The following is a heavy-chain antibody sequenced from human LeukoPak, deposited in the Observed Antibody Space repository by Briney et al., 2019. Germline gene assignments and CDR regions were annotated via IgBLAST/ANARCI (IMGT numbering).Heavy chain of an antibody. CDR1: GFKFDEYA. CDR2: ITWNSGSL. CDR3: ANLGF. Sequence: GRSLRLSCAASGFKFDEYAMHWVRQAPGKGLEWVAGITWNSGSLGYADSVKGRFAISRDNAKMSLYLQMISLRPEDTALYYCANLGFWGQGTLVSVSS. D-gene: IGHD2-15*01. J-gene: IGHJ4*02. V-gene: IGHV3-9*01.